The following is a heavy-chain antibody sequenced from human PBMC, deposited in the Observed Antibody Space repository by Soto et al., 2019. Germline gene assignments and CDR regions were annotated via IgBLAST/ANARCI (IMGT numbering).Heavy chain of an antibody. CDR2: ISGSRGNI. V-gene: IGHV3-23*01. Sequence: PGGSLRLSCAASGFNFSGYAMSWVRQPPGKGLEWVAAISGSRGNIDNADSLKGRFTISRDNSKNTLFLQRSSLKAEDTALYYCAKDKQVSPYYFDSWGQGT. CDR3: AKDKQVSPYYFDS. J-gene: IGHJ4*02. CDR1: GFNFSGYA.